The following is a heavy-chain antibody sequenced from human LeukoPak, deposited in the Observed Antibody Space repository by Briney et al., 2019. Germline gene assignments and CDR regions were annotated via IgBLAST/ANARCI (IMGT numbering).Heavy chain of an antibody. V-gene: IGHV1-2*02. CDR2: INPYSGDT. CDR3: ARLVHSGVGEDDY. CDR1: GYTFTGYY. D-gene: IGHD3-16*01. Sequence: GASVKVSCKASGYTFTGYYLHWVRQAPGQGLEWMGWINPYSGDTNYAQKFQGRVTVTRDTSISTAYMELSRLRSDDTAVYYCARLVHSGVGEDDYWGQGTLVTVSS. J-gene: IGHJ4*02.